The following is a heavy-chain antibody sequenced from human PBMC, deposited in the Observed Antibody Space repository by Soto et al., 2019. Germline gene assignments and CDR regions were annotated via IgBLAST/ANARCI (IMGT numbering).Heavy chain of an antibody. CDR2: FDPEDGET. J-gene: IGHJ6*03. CDR1: GYTLTELS. CDR3: ATVINYYQHYYMDV. V-gene: IGHV1-24*01. Sequence: ASVKVSCKVSGYTLTELSMHWVRQAPGKGLEWMGGFDPEDGETIYAQKFQGRVTMTEDTSTDTAYMELSSLRSEDTAVYYCATVINYYQHYYMDVWGKGTTVTVSS.